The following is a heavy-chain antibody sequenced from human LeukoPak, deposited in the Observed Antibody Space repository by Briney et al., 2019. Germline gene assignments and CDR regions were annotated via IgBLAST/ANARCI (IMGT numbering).Heavy chain of an antibody. Sequence: GGSLRLSCAASGFTFGTYAMSWARQAPGKGLEWISAISGSGGSTYYADSVKGRFTISRDNSKNTLYLQMNSLRAEDTAVYYCARDGSGWYIDYWGQGTLVTVSS. CDR3: ARDGSGWYIDY. CDR1: GFTFGTYA. J-gene: IGHJ4*02. D-gene: IGHD6-19*01. V-gene: IGHV3-23*01. CDR2: ISGSGGST.